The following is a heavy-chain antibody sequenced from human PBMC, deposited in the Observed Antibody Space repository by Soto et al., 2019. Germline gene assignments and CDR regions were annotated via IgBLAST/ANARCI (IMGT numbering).Heavy chain of an antibody. J-gene: IGHJ6*02. CDR1: GYTFTSYG. CDR3: ARDRYYDFWSGYYTGGYYYGMDV. Sequence: EASVKVSCKASGYTFTSYGISWVRQAPGQGLEWMGWISAYNGNTNYAQKLQGRVTMTTDTSTSTAYMELRSLRSDDTAVYYCARDRYYDFWSGYYTGGYYYGMDVWGQGTTVTVSS. CDR2: ISAYNGNT. D-gene: IGHD3-3*01. V-gene: IGHV1-18*04.